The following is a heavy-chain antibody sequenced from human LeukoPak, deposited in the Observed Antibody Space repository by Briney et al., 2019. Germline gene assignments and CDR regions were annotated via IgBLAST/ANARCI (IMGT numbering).Heavy chain of an antibody. V-gene: IGHV3-23*01. Sequence: PGGSLRLSCAASGFIFSSYGMSWVRQSPGKGLEWVSGISRRGDTTYYADSVKGRFSISRDNAKNSLYLQMNSLRAEDTAVYYCARDLRWYGAFDIWGQGTMVTVSS. J-gene: IGHJ3*02. CDR1: GFIFSSYG. CDR2: ISRRGDTT. D-gene: IGHD4-23*01. CDR3: ARDLRWYGAFDI.